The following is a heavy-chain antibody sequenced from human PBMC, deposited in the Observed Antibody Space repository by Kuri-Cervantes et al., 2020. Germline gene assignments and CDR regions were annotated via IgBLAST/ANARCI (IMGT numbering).Heavy chain of an antibody. V-gene: IGHV3-23*01. CDR2: ISRSDGRT. CDR3: AKGGNNGGY. CDR1: GFTFSSYW. Sequence: LSLTCAASGFTFSSYWMHWVRQAPGKGLVWVSVISRSDGRTFDADSVKGRFIVSRDNAKNILYLQMNSLRAEDTAVYYCAKGGNNGGYWGQGTLVTVSS. D-gene: IGHD1-14*01. J-gene: IGHJ4*02.